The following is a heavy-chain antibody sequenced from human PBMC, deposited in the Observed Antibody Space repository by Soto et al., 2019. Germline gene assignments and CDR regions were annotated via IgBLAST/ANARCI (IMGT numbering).Heavy chain of an antibody. D-gene: IGHD6-19*01. V-gene: IGHV3-30*18. J-gene: IGHJ5*02. CDR2: ISYDGSNK. Sequence: QVQLVESGGGVVQPGRSLRLSCAASGFTFSSYGMHWVRQAPGKGLEGVAVISYDGSNKYYADSGKGRLTISRDNSKNTLYLKMNSLRAKDTAVYYCAKDLDIAVANWFDPWGQGTLVTVSS. CDR1: GFTFSSYG. CDR3: AKDLDIAVANWFDP.